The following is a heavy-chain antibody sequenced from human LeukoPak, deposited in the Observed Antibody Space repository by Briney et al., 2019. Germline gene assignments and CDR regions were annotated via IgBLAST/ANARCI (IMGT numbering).Heavy chain of an antibody. CDR2: ISSSSSYI. CDR1: GFTFSSYS. Sequence: GGSLRLSCAASGFTFSSYSMNWVRQAPGKGLEWVSSISSSSSYIYYADSVKGRFTISRDNAKNSLYLQMNSLRAEHTAVYYCARGFPAGYSDTFDIWGQGTMVTVSS. V-gene: IGHV3-21*01. CDR3: ARGFPAGYSDTFDI. D-gene: IGHD6-13*01. J-gene: IGHJ3*02.